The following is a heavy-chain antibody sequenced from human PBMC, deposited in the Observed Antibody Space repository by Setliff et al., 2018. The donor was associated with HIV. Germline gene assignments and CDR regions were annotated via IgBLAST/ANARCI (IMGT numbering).Heavy chain of an antibody. CDR3: ARAVMGALRSLFDY. V-gene: IGHV4-38-2*01. Sequence: SETLSLTCAVSGYSLSSDYYWGWIRQPPGKGLEWIASIYHSGSTYYNPSLKSRVIISVDTSKNQFSLKLNSVTAADTAIYYCARAVMGALRSLFDYWGQGTLVTVS. CDR2: IYHSGST. CDR1: GYSLSSDYY. J-gene: IGHJ4*02. D-gene: IGHD1-26*01.